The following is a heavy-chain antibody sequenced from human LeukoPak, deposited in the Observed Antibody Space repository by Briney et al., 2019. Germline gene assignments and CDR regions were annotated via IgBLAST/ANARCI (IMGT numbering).Heavy chain of an antibody. D-gene: IGHD3-22*01. CDR3: AKDIGYYYDSSGYVFDY. CDR1: GFTFDDYA. CDR2: ISWNSGSI. J-gene: IGHJ4*02. V-gene: IGHV3-9*01. Sequence: AGGSLRLSCAASGFTFDDYAMHWVRQAPGKGLEWVSGISWNSGSIGYADSVKGRFTISRDNAKNSLYLQMNSLRAEDTALYYCAKDIGYYYDSSGYVFDYWGQGTLVTVSP.